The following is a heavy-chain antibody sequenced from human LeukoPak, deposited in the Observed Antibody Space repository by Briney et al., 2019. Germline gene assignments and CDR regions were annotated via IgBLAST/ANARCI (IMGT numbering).Heavy chain of an antibody. CDR1: RYTFTSYD. CDR2: MNPNTGRT. V-gene: IGHV1-8*01. CDR3: ARLSQTPDYYTLGGYYYLGY. D-gene: IGHD3-10*01. J-gene: IGHJ4*02. Sequence: ASVKVSCKASRYTFTSYDINWVREAAGHGLEWMGWMNPNTGRTGYAQKFQGRITMTGDTSINTAYMELTSLRSEDTAIYYCARLSQTPDYYTLGGYYYLGYWGQGTPVTVSS.